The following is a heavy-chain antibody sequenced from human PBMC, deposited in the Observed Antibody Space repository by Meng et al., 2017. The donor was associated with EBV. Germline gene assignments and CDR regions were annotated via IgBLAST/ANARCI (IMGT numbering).Heavy chain of an antibody. CDR2: INHSGST. D-gene: IGHD5-24*01. Sequence: GEGLLQPSETLSPTCAVYGGSFSGYYWSWIRQPPGKGLEWIGEINHSGSTNYNPSLKSRVTISVDTSKNQFSLKLSSVTAADTAVYYCARGRWLQPGSYFDYWGQGTLVTVSS. V-gene: IGHV4-34*01. CDR3: ARGRWLQPGSYFDY. J-gene: IGHJ4*02. CDR1: GGSFSGYY.